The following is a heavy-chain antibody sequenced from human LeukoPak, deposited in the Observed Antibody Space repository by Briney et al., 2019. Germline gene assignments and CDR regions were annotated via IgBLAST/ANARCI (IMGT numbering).Heavy chain of an antibody. D-gene: IGHD6-13*01. CDR1: GYTFTGYY. J-gene: IGHJ4*02. V-gene: IGHV1-2*02. CDR2: INPNSGGT. Sequence: ASVKVSCKASGYTFTGYYRHWVRQAPGQGLEWMGWINPNSGGTNYAQKFQGRVTMTRDTSISTAYMELSRLRSDDTAVYYCARDWGAAAGVVDYWGQGTLVTVSS. CDR3: ARDWGAAAGVVDY.